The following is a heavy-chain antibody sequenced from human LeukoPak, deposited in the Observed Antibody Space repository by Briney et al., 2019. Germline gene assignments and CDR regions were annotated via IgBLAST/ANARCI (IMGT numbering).Heavy chain of an antibody. Sequence: GGSLRLSCAASGFTFSDYAMTWVRQAPGKGLEWVSSISSSGGSTYYADSVKGRFTISRDNSKNTLYLQMNSLRAEDTAVYYCAKAGGGLVFDYWGQGTLVTVSS. V-gene: IGHV3-23*01. D-gene: IGHD3/OR15-3a*01. CDR1: GFTFSDYA. J-gene: IGHJ4*02. CDR3: AKAGGGLVFDY. CDR2: ISSSGGST.